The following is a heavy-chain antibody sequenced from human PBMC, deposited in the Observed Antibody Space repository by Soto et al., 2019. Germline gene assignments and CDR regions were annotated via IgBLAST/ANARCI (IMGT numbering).Heavy chain of an antibody. D-gene: IGHD3-3*01. CDR3: ARQGGFGVVTPYYFDY. J-gene: IGHJ4*02. Sequence: SETLSLTCTVSGGSISTYYWSWIRQPPGKGLEWIGEIYHSGSTNYNPSLKSRVTISVDKSKNQFSLKLSSVTAADTAVYYCARQGGFGVVTPYYFDYWGQGTLVTVPQ. CDR2: IYHSGST. CDR1: GGSISTYY. V-gene: IGHV4-59*08.